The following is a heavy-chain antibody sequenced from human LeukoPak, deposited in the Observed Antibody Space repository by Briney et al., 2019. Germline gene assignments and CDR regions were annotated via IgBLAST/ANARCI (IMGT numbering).Heavy chain of an antibody. CDR3: ARRYCSSTSCTLDY. D-gene: IGHD2-2*01. V-gene: IGHV3-48*03. J-gene: IGHJ4*02. Sequence: PGGSLRLSCAASGFTFSSYEMNWVRQAPGKGLEWVSYISSSGSTKYYADSVKGRFTISRDNAKNSLYLQMNSLRAEDTAVYYCARRYCSSTSCTLDYWGQGTLVTVSS. CDR2: ISSSGSTK. CDR1: GFTFSSYE.